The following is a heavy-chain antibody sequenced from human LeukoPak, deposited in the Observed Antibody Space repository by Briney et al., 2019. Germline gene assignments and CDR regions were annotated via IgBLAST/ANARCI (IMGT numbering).Heavy chain of an antibody. V-gene: IGHV1-18*01. CDR1: GYRFTSYG. Sequence: GASVKVSCKTSGYRFTSYGISWVRQAPGQGLERMGWVSTYNDKKDYAQKFQGRVIMTTDTSTTTAYMELGSLRSDDTAVYYCARHSGSYAFDYWGQGTLVTVSS. J-gene: IGHJ4*02. D-gene: IGHD1-26*01. CDR2: VSTYNDKK. CDR3: ARHSGSYAFDY.